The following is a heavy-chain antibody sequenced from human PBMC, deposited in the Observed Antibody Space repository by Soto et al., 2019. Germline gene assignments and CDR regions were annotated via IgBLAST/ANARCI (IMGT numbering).Heavy chain of an antibody. D-gene: IGHD6-19*01. CDR3: ARDRPTIGYSSGWYDFDY. V-gene: IGHV1-24*01. CDR2: FDPEDGET. CDR1: GYTLTELS. Sequence: ASVKVSCKVSGYTLTELSMHWVRQAPGKGLEWMGGFDPEDGETIYAQKFQGRVTMTTDTSTSTAYMELRSLRSDDTAVFYCARDRPTIGYSSGWYDFDYWGQGTLVTVSS. J-gene: IGHJ4*02.